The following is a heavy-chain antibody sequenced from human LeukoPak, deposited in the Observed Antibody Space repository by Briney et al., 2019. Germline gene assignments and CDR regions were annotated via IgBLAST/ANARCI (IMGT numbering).Heavy chain of an antibody. CDR2: IYSGGST. CDR3: ARDQGDYGDYADY. Sequence: SGGSLRLSCAASGFTVSSNYMSWVRQAPGKGKEWVSVIYSGGSTYYADSVKGRFTISRDNAKNSLYLQMNSLRAEDTAVYYCARDQGDYGDYADYWGQGTLVTVSS. V-gene: IGHV3-53*01. CDR1: GFTVSSNY. J-gene: IGHJ4*02. D-gene: IGHD4-17*01.